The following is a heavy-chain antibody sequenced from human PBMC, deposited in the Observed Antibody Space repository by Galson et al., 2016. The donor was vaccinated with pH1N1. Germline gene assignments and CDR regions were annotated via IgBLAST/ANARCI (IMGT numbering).Heavy chain of an antibody. CDR1: GTSMTTYY. V-gene: IGHV4-59*01. Sequence: SETLSLTCNVSGTSMTTYYWSWIRQPPGKGLKWIGYAYHSGVAGYSPSLKSRVVISVDASQNRFFLKMNSVTAADTAVYYCARTRESAFDIWGPGTLVTVSS. J-gene: IGHJ3*02. CDR2: AYHSGVA. CDR3: ARTRESAFDI. D-gene: IGHD3-10*01.